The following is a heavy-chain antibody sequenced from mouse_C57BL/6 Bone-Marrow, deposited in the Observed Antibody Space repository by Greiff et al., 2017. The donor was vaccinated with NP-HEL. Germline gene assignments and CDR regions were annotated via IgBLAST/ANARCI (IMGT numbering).Heavy chain of an antibody. D-gene: IGHD2-1*01. CDR1: GFSLTSYA. Sequence: VQLQQSGPGLVAPSQSLSITCTVSGFSLTSYAISWVRQPPGKGLEWLGVIWTGGGTNYNSDLKSRLSISKDNTKSQVFLKMNSLLTDDTARYYCARNGYYGNYCYAMDDWGQGTSVTVSS. CDR2: IWTGGGT. CDR3: ARNGYYGNYCYAMDD. J-gene: IGHJ4*01. V-gene: IGHV2-9-1*01.